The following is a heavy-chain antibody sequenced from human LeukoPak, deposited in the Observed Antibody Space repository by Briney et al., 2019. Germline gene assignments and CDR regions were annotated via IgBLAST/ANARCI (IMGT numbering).Heavy chain of an antibody. CDR2: IFYTGNT. V-gene: IGHV4-59*08. CDR3: ASQPGDMVSRGGVITAYWYFDV. J-gene: IGHJ2*01. D-gene: IGHD3-10*01. CDR1: GGSISGYH. Sequence: SETLSLTCTVTGGSISGYHWNWIRQSPGKGLEWISNIFYTGNTDYNTSLKSRVTISINTSKNEISLILRSVTAADTAVYYCASQPGDMVSRGGVITAYWYFDVWGRGTLVTVSS.